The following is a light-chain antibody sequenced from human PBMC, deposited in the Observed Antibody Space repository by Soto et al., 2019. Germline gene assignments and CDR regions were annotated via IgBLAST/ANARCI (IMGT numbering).Light chain of an antibody. CDR1: QSVSSSY. Sequence: EIVLTQSPGTLSLSPGERATLSCRASQSVSSSYLAWYQQKPGQAPRHLIYGASSRATGIPDRFSGSGSGKDFTLTISRLEPEDFSVYSCQQYGSSPPTFGQGTKVEIK. CDR3: QQYGSSPPT. J-gene: IGKJ1*01. V-gene: IGKV3-20*01. CDR2: GAS.